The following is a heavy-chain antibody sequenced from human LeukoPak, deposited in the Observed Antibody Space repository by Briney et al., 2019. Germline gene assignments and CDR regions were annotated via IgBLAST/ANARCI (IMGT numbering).Heavy chain of an antibody. CDR3: GRNLGSGSDY. D-gene: IGHD3-10*01. V-gene: IGHV4-59*02. CDR2: THYRGDI. CDR1: GASVSSDY. Sequence: SETLSLTCSVSGASVSSDYWNWIRQSPGRGLEWIGYTHYRGDINYNPSLKSRLTMSVDASSNQVSLKLSSVTAADAAVYYCGRNLGSGSDYWGQGTLVTVSS. J-gene: IGHJ4*02.